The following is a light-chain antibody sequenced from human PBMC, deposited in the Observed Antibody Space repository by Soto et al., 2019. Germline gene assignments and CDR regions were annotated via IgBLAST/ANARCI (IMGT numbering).Light chain of an antibody. Sequence: EIVLTQSPGTLSLSPGERATLSCRASQSLSTNSLAWYQQKPGQTPRLLIYAASTRDTDIPDRFNGSGSGTDFALTISRLEPEDFALYYCQQYGSSPYTFGLGTKVDIK. CDR3: QQYGSSPYT. J-gene: IGKJ2*01. CDR1: QSLSTNS. V-gene: IGKV3-20*01. CDR2: AAS.